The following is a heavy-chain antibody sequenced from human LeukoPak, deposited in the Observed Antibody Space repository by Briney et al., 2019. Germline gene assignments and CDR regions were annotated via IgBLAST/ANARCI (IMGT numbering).Heavy chain of an antibody. D-gene: IGHD2-15*01. Sequence: PSQTLSLTCAVSGGSISSGGYSWSWIRQPPGKGLEWIGYIYHSGSTYYNPSLKGRVTISVDMSKNQFSLNLNSVTAADTAVYYCARDGLNCSGGSCYKLFDYWGQGTLVTVSS. CDR1: GGSISSGGYS. CDR2: IYHSGST. CDR3: ARDGLNCSGGSCYKLFDY. J-gene: IGHJ4*02. V-gene: IGHV4-30-2*01.